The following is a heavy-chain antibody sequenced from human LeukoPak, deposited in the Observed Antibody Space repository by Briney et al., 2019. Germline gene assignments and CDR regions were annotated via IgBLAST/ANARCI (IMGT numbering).Heavy chain of an antibody. CDR3: ARDYGYAFDT. V-gene: IGHV3-48*01. D-gene: IGHD3-16*01. J-gene: IGHJ3*02. Sequence: GGSLRLSCAASGFTFSGYTLNWVRQAPGKGLEWVSYISRTSDTVSYADSVKGRFTISRDNAKNPLYLQMSSLRAEDTAVYYCARDYGYAFDTWGQGTMVTVSS. CDR1: GFTFSGYT. CDR2: ISRTSDTV.